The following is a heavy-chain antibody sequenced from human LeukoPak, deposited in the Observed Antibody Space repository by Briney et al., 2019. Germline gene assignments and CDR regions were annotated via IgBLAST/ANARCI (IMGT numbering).Heavy chain of an antibody. CDR3: ARASREELIDYYYYMDV. CDR2: IIPILGIA. D-gene: IGHD1-26*01. J-gene: IGHJ6*03. CDR1: GGTFSSYT. Sequence: SVKVSCKASGGTFSSYTISWVRQAPGQGLEWMGRIIPILGIANYAQKFQGRVTITTDESTSTAYMELSSLRSEDTAVYYCARASREELIDYYYYMDVWGKGTTVTVSS. V-gene: IGHV1-69*16.